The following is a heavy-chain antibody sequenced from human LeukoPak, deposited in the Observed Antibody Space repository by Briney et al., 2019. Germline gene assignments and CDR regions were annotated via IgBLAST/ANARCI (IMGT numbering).Heavy chain of an antibody. V-gene: IGHV3-7*01. CDR3: ARDRIDC. CDR2: IKPDGSEK. CDR1: GFTFSSYA. J-gene: IGHJ4*02. Sequence: GGSLRLSCAASGFTFSSYAMSWVRQAPGKGLEWVANIKPDGSEKYYVDSVRGRFTISRDNTKNSLYLQMNSLRAEDTAVYYCARDRIDCWGQGTLVTVSS.